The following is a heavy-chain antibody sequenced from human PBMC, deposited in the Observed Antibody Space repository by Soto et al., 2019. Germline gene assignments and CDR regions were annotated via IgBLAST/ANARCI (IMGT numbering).Heavy chain of an antibody. Sequence: QVQLVESGGGVVQPGRSLRFSCAASGFTFRDYAMHWVRQAPGKGLEWVTLISSDATNKYLADSVKGRFTISRDNSKNTLYLQMNSLGVEDTGLYYCARQGMAARKYYSTYLDVWGQGTTVIV. CDR3: ARQGMAARKYYSTYLDV. CDR1: GFTFRDYA. V-gene: IGHV3-30-3*01. D-gene: IGHD6-6*01. CDR2: ISSDATNK. J-gene: IGHJ6*02.